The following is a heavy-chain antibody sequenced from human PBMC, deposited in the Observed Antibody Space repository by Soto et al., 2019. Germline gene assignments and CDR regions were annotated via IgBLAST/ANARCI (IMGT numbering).Heavy chain of an antibody. Sequence: SETLSLTCTVSGGSISSYFCSWIRQSPGKGLEWIGYIYYNGNTNYNPSLASRVTISVDTSKNHFSLKLNSVTVADTAVYYCARGGASSRWLDPWGQGTLVTVSS. J-gene: IGHJ5*02. CDR2: IYYNGNT. V-gene: IGHV4-59*01. CDR3: ARGGASSRWLDP. CDR1: GGSISSYF. D-gene: IGHD3-10*01.